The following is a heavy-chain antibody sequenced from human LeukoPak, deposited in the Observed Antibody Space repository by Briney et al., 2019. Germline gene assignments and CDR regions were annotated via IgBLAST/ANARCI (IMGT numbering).Heavy chain of an antibody. V-gene: IGHV3-23*01. CDR1: GYSLSSGYY. J-gene: IGHJ4*02. Sequence: ETLSLTCTVSGYSLSSGYYWGWIRQPPGKGLEWVSGISTNGGSTSYADSVKGRLTISRDNPRNMLYMEMNSLRAEDTAVYYCSVMHRYYDGSGYWVQWGQGTLVTVSS. CDR3: SVMHRYYDGSGYWVQ. CDR2: ISTNGGST. D-gene: IGHD3-22*01.